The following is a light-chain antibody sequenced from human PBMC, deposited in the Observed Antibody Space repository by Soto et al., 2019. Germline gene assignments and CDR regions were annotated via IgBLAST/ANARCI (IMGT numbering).Light chain of an antibody. V-gene: IGLV1-44*01. CDR3: GAWDDSLVGWV. J-gene: IGLJ3*02. Sequence: QSVLTQPPSASGTPGQRVTVSCSGSSSNIGSNTVNWYQQFPGTAPKLLIYSDDQRPSGVPDRFSGSKSGTSASLAITGLHSEDEADYYCGAWDDSLVGWVFGGGTKLT. CDR2: SDD. CDR1: SSNIGSNT.